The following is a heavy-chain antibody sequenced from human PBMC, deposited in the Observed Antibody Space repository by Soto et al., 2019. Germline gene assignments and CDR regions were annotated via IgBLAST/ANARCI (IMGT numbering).Heavy chain of an antibody. J-gene: IGHJ5*01. V-gene: IGHV4-39*01. D-gene: IGHD1-20*01. CDR2: SYYSGST. CDR1: GGSIRTSTYS. Sequence: PETRSLTCTVSGGSIRTSTYSWVWIRQPPGKGLEWIGSSYYSGSTSYNPSLKSRVTISVDTSKNQFSLKLSSVTAADTAVYYCARHYNWKLDSWGQGTLVTVSS. CDR3: ARHYNWKLDS.